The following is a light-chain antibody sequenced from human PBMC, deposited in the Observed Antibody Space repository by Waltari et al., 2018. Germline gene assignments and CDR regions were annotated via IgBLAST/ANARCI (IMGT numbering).Light chain of an antibody. CDR1: SSNIESNV. Sequence: QSVLTQPPSASGTPGQRVTISCSGGSSNIESNVVTWYQQFPGTAPKLLIYSSSQRPSGVPDRFSGSKSGTSASLAISGLQSEDEADFYCASWDDSLNGWVFGGGTKLTVL. CDR3: ASWDDSLNGWV. V-gene: IGLV1-44*01. J-gene: IGLJ3*02. CDR2: SSS.